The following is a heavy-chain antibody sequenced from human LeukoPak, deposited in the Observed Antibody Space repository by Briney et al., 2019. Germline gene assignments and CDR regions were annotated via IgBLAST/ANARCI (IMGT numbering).Heavy chain of an antibody. CDR3: ARDVDFDA. J-gene: IGHJ4*02. CDR1: GFTFSSYT. CDR2: ITSSSTYI. Sequence: GGSLRLSCVASGFTFSSYTMNWVRQAPGKGLEWVSSITSSSTYICYADSVKGRFTISRDNAKNSLYLQMNSLRAEDTAVYYCARDVDFDAWGQGTLVTVSS. V-gene: IGHV3-21*01. D-gene: IGHD2-21*01.